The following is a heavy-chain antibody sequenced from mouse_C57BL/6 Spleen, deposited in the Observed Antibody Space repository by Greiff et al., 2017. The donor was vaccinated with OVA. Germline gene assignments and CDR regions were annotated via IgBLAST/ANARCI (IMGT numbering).Heavy chain of an antibody. V-gene: IGHV1-26*01. CDR2: INPNNGGT. J-gene: IGHJ4*01. Sequence: EVQLQQSGPELVKPGASVKISCKASGYTFTDYYMNWVKQSHGKSLEWIGDINPNNGGTSYNQKFKGKATLTVDKSSSTAYMELRSLTSEDSAVYYCARGDPIYYDYDYAMDYWGQGTSVTVSS. CDR1: GYTFTDYY. D-gene: IGHD2-4*01. CDR3: ARGDPIYYDYDYAMDY.